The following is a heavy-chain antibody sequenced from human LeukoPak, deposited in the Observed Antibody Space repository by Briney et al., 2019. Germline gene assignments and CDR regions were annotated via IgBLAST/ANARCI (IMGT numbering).Heavy chain of an antibody. D-gene: IGHD2-8*01. V-gene: IGHV1-8*01. J-gene: IGHJ4*02. Sequence: ASVKVSCKASGYTFTSYDINWVRQATGQGLEWMGWMNPNSGNTGYAQKFQGRVTITADKSTSTAYMELSSLRSEDTAVYYCATEIVLMVPYFDYWGQGTLVTVSS. CDR1: GYTFTSYD. CDR3: ATEIVLMVPYFDY. CDR2: MNPNSGNT.